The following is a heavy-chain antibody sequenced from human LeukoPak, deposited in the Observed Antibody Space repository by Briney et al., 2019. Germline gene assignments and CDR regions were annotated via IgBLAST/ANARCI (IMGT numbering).Heavy chain of an antibody. D-gene: IGHD3-22*01. CDR2: ISGSGGST. V-gene: IGHV3-23*01. CDR1: GFTFSSYA. Sequence: PGGSLRLSCAASGFTFSSYAMSWVRQAPGKGLKWVSAISGSGGSTYYADSVKGRFTISRDNSKNTLYLQMNSLRAEDTAVYYCAKSRYDSSGYYYFDYWGQGTLVTVSS. J-gene: IGHJ4*02. CDR3: AKSRYDSSGYYYFDY.